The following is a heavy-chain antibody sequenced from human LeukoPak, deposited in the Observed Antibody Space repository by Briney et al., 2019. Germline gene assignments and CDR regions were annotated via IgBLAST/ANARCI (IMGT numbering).Heavy chain of an antibody. Sequence: PSETLSLTCTVSGGSISSYYWNWIRQPPGKGLEWIGYIYYSGSTNYNPSLKSRVTMSVDTSKNQFSLKLSSVTAADTAVYYCARESSTAILGYFDYWGRGILVTVSS. CDR3: ARESSTAILGYFDY. CDR1: GGSISSYY. J-gene: IGHJ4*02. V-gene: IGHV4-59*01. D-gene: IGHD2-21*02. CDR2: IYYSGST.